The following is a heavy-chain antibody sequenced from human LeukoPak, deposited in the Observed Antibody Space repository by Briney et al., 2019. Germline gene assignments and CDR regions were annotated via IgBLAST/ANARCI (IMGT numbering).Heavy chain of an antibody. CDR1: GYSISSGYY. J-gene: IGHJ3*02. Sequence: SETLSLTCAVSGYSISSGYYWGWIRQPPGEGLEWIGSIYHSGSTYYNPSLKSRVTISVDTSKNQFSLKLSSVTAADTAVYYCARPGGYCSSTSCYKDDAFDIWGQGTMVTVSS. D-gene: IGHD2-2*02. CDR2: IYHSGST. CDR3: ARPGGYCSSTSCYKDDAFDI. V-gene: IGHV4-38-2*01.